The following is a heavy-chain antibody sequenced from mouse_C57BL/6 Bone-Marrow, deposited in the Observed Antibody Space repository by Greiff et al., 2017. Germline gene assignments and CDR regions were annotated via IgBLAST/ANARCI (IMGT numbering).Heavy chain of an antibody. CDR3: ATYYYGSSPFAY. Sequence: EVQLQQSGPELVKPGASVKMSCKASGYTFTDYYMHWVKQSHGKSLEWIGYIYPNNGGIGYNQKFKGKATLTVDKSSSTVYMELRSLTSEDSAVYYCATYYYGSSPFAYWGQGTLVTVSA. V-gene: IGHV1-34*01. J-gene: IGHJ3*01. CDR2: IYPNNGGI. CDR1: GYTFTDYY. D-gene: IGHD1-1*01.